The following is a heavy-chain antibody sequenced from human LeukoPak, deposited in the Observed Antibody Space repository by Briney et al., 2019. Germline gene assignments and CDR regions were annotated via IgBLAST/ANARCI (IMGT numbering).Heavy chain of an antibody. D-gene: IGHD4-17*01. Sequence: ASVKVSCKASGYTFTSYYMHWVRQAPGQGLEWMGIINPSGGSTSYAQKFQGRDTMTRDTSISTAYMELSRLRSDDTAVYYCARDSYGDYPYYYYGMDVWGQGTTVTVSS. CDR2: INPSGGST. J-gene: IGHJ6*02. V-gene: IGHV1-46*01. CDR3: ARDSYGDYPYYYYGMDV. CDR1: GYTFTSYY.